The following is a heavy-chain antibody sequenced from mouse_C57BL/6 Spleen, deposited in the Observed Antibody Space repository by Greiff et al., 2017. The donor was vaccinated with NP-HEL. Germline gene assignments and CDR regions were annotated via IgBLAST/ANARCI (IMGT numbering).Heavy chain of an antibody. Sequence: QVQLQQPGAELVKPGASVKLSCKASGYTFTSYWMHWVKQRPGQGLEWIGMIHPNSGSTNYNEKFKSKATLTVDKSSSTAYMQLSSLTSEDSAVYYCARSEYYYGSRHFDYWGQGTTLTVSS. V-gene: IGHV1-64*01. CDR1: GYTFTSYW. CDR2: IHPNSGST. D-gene: IGHD1-1*01. CDR3: ARSEYYYGSRHFDY. J-gene: IGHJ2*01.